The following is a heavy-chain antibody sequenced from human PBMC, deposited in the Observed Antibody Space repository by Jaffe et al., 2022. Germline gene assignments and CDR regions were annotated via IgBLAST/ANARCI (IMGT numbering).Heavy chain of an antibody. CDR3: ARHNYGGLYYYYYYYMDV. CDR1: GGSISSYY. CDR2: IYYSGST. Sequence: QVQLQESGPGLVKPSETLSLTCTVSGGSISSYYWSWIRQPPGKGLEWIGYIYYSGSTNYNPSLKSRVTISVDTSKNQFSLKLSSVTAADTAVYYCARHNYGGLYYYYYYYMDVWGKGTTVTVSS. V-gene: IGHV4-59*01. D-gene: IGHD4-17*01. J-gene: IGHJ6*03.